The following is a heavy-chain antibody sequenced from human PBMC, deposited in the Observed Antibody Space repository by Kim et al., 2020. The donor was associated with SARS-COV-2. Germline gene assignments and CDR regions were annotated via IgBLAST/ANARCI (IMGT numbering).Heavy chain of an antibody. D-gene: IGHD3-10*01. J-gene: IGHJ4*02. Sequence: GGSLRLSCAASGFTFSNAWMTWVRQAPGKGLEWVGRIKTKTEGGTTDYAAPVNGRFTISRDDSENTVYLQMNSLKIEDTAVHYCIRDAAGSGGQGILVTV. CDR3: IRDAAGS. CDR1: GFTFSNAW. V-gene: IGHV3-15*01. CDR2: IKTKTEGGTT.